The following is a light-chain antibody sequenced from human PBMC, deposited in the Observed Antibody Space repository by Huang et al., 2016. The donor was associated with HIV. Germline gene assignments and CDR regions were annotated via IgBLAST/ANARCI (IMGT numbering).Light chain of an antibody. J-gene: IGKJ3*01. CDR2: DAS. Sequence: EIVLTQSPATLSLSPGEKATLSCRASQTISNYLAWYQQKLGQPPRLLIYDASSRATGIPARCRGSGSGAGFTLTISSLEPEDSAVYYCQQRGNWPPFTFGPGTKVDIK. CDR3: QQRGNWPPFT. V-gene: IGKV3-11*01. CDR1: QTISNY.